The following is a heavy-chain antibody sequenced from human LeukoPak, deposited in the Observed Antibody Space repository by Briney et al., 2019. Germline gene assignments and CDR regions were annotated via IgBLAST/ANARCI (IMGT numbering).Heavy chain of an antibody. D-gene: IGHD2-2*01. CDR1: GYTFTSYG. Sequence: ASVKVSCKASGYTFTSYGISWVRQAPGQGLEWMGGIIPIFGTANYAQKFQGRVTITADESTSTAYMELSSLRSEDTAVYYCARGGTRHIVVVPAAAPMNWFDPWGQGTLVTVSS. J-gene: IGHJ5*02. CDR2: IIPIFGTA. CDR3: ARGGTRHIVVVPAAAPMNWFDP. V-gene: IGHV1-69*13.